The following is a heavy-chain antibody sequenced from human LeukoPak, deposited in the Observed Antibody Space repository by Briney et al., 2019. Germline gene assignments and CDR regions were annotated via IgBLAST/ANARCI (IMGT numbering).Heavy chain of an antibody. CDR3: ARNGGNSDYDY. V-gene: IGHV4-34*01. Sequence: PSETLSLTCAVYGVSFSGYYWSWIRQPPGKGLEWIGEIYHSGATNYNPSLKSRVTMLLDKSKNQFSLKLNSVTAADTAVYYCARNGGNSDYDYWGQGTLVTVSA. D-gene: IGHD4-23*01. CDR1: GVSFSGYY. J-gene: IGHJ4*02. CDR2: IYHSGAT.